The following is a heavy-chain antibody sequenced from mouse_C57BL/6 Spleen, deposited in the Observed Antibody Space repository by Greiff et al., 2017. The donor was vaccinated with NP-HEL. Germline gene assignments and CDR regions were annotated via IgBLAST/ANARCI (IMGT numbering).Heavy chain of an antibody. Sequence: QVQLQQSGAELVKPGASVKLSCKASGYTFTEYTIHWVKQRSGQGLEWIGWFYPGSGSIKYNEKFKDKATLTADNSSITVYMGLSRLTSEDSAVYFCARHGLPRGAWFAYWGQGTLVTVSA. CDR2: FYPGSGSI. D-gene: IGHD5-5*01. J-gene: IGHJ3*01. CDR3: ARHGLPRGAWFAY. CDR1: GYTFTEYT. V-gene: IGHV1-62-2*01.